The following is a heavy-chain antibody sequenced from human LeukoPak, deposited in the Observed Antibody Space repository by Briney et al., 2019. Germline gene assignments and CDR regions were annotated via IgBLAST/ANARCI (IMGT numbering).Heavy chain of an antibody. CDR2: IKQDGSEK. J-gene: IGHJ6*02. Sequence: GGSLRLSCAASGFTFSSYWMSWVRQAPGKGLEWVANIKQDGSEKYYVDSVKGRFTISRDNAKNSLYLQMNSLRAEDMAVYYCARPSSTRYYYYYGMDVWGQGTTVTVSS. CDR3: ARPSSTRYYYYYGMDV. D-gene: IGHD6-13*01. V-gene: IGHV3-7*03. CDR1: GFTFSSYW.